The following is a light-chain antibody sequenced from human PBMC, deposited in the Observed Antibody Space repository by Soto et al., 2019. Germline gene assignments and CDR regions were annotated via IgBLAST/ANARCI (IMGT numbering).Light chain of an antibody. Sequence: DIQMTQSPSSLSASVGHTVTITCRASQDVRSDLGWYQHKPGKATKRLIYAASRLQGRVPSRFSGSGSGTEFTLTIGSLQPEDSATYYCLQHDTFPYTFGQGTRLEI. CDR1: QDVRSD. CDR2: AAS. CDR3: LQHDTFPYT. V-gene: IGKV1-17*01. J-gene: IGKJ2*01.